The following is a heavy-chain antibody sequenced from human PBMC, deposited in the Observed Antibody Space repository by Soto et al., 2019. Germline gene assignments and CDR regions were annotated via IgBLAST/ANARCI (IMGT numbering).Heavy chain of an antibody. V-gene: IGHV4-31*03. D-gene: IGHD5-12*01. CDR3: ARVMGYSGYDY. Sequence: PSETLSLTCTVSVGSISSGGYYWIWIRQHPGKGLEWIGYIYYSGSTYYNPSLKSRVTISVDTSKNQFSLKLSSVTAADTAVYYCARVMGYSGYDYWGQGTLVTVSS. J-gene: IGHJ4*02. CDR2: IYYSGST. CDR1: VGSISSGGYY.